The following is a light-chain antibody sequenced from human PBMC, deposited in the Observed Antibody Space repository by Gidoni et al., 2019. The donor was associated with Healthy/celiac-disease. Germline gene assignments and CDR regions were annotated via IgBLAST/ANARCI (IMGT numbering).Light chain of an antibody. J-gene: IGKJ1*01. V-gene: IGKV3-20*01. CDR3: QQDGSSPWT. CDR1: QSISSTY. Sequence: EIVLTQSPGTLSLSPGERATLSCRANQSISSTYLAWYQQKPGQAPRLLVYGASSRATGIPDRFSGSGSGTDFTLIISRLEPEEFAVYYCQQDGSSPWTFGQGTKVEIK. CDR2: GAS.